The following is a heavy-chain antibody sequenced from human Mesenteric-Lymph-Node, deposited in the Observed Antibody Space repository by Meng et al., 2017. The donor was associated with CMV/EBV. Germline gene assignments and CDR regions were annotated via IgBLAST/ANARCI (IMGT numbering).Heavy chain of an antibody. CDR2: ISYDGSDT. Sequence: GGSLRLSCAASGFTFSSYGMHWVRQAPGKGLEWVAFISYDGSDTYYTDSVKGRFITSKDNSKNTLYLQMNSLRAEDTAMYYCARDYSVSGWPPDYWGQGTLVTVSS. J-gene: IGHJ4*02. CDR3: ARDYSVSGWPPDY. CDR1: GFTFSSYG. D-gene: IGHD6-19*01. V-gene: IGHV3-30*19.